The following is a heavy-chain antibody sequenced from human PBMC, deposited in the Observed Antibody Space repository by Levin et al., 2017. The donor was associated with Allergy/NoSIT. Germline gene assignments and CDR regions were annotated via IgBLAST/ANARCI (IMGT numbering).Heavy chain of an antibody. J-gene: IGHJ3*02. CDR2: ISSNGGST. CDR1: GFTFSSYA. Sequence: GGSLRLSCSASGFTFSSYAMHWVRQAPGKGLEYVSAISSNGGSTYYADSVKGRFTISRDNSKNTLYLQMSSLRAEDTAVYYCVKRELDYYGSGSYYNALRDDAFDIWGQGTMVTVSS. V-gene: IGHV3-64D*06. D-gene: IGHD3-10*01. CDR3: VKRELDYYGSGSYYNALRDDAFDI.